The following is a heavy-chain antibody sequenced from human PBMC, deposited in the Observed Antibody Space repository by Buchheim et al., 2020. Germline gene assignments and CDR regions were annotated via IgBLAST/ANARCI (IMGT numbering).Heavy chain of an antibody. CDR1: GFTFSSYD. Sequence: EVQLVESGGGLVQPGGSLRLSCAASGFTFSSYDMNWVRQGTEKGLEWVSAISTAGDTYYLVSAKGRFTISRENAKNSLYLQMNSLGDGDTAVYYCVRDGGPWGQG. CDR3: VRDGGP. V-gene: IGHV3-13*01. D-gene: IGHD3-16*01. CDR2: ISTAGDT. J-gene: IGHJ5*02.